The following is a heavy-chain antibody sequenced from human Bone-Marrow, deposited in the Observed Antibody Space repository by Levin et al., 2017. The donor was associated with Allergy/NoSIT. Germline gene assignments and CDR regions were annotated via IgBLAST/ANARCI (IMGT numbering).Heavy chain of an antibody. CDR3: ARTYYYDSSGYDY. CDR1: GFTFSSYG. CDR2: IWYDGSNK. J-gene: IGHJ4*02. Sequence: LSLTCAASGFTFSSYGMHWVRQAPGKGLEWVAVIWYDGSNKYYADSVKGRFTISRDNSKNTLYLQMNSLRAEDTAVYYCARTYYYDSSGYDYWGQGTLVTVSS. V-gene: IGHV3-33*01. D-gene: IGHD3-22*01.